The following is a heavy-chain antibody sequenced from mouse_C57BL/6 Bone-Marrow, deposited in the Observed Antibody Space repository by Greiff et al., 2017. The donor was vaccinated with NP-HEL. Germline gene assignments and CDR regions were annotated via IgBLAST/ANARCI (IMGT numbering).Heavy chain of an antibody. CDR3: ARITTVVAEY. Sequence: EVQLVESGGDLVKPGGSLKLSCAASGFTFSSYGMSWVRQTPDKRLEWVATISSGGSYTYYPDSVKGRFTISRDNAKNTLYLQMSSLKSEDTAMYYCARITTVVAEYWGQGTTLTVSS. CDR2: ISSGGSYT. D-gene: IGHD1-1*01. V-gene: IGHV5-6*01. J-gene: IGHJ2*01. CDR1: GFTFSSYG.